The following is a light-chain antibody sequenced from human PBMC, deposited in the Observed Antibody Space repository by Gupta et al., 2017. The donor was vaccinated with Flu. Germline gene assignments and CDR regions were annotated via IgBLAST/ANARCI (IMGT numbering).Light chain of an antibody. CDR1: SGSIGSNC. V-gene: IGLV6-57*01. CDR3: QSYHSDNPVI. Sequence: VTISCTRSSGSIGSNCVQWSHQRPGSSPTTVIYENDKRPSGVPARFSGSIDTSSNSASLTISGLKTEDEADYYCQSYHSDNPVIFGGGTKLTVL. CDR2: END. J-gene: IGLJ2*01.